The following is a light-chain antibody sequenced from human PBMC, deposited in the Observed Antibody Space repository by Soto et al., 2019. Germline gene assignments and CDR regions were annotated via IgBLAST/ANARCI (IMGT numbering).Light chain of an antibody. J-gene: IGLJ2*01. Sequence: QSVLTQTPTASGTPGQTVIISCSGGTSNIGSNAVNWYQHLPGTAPKFLIYSDNQRPSGFPDRFSGSKSGTSASLAISGLQSEDEADYYCAAWDDSRNVVLFGGGTKVTVL. V-gene: IGLV1-44*01. CDR3: AAWDDSRNVVL. CDR2: SDN. CDR1: TSNIGSNA.